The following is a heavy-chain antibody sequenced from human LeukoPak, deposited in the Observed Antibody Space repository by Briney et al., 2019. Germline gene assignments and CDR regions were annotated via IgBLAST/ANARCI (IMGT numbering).Heavy chain of an antibody. CDR3: ARDYYDSSGYYKLGYYYYGMDV. J-gene: IGHJ6*02. V-gene: IGHV1-2*02. D-gene: IGHD3-22*01. CDR1: GYTFTGYY. CDR2: INPNSGGT. Sequence: GASVKVSCKASGYTFTGYYMHWVRQAPGQGLEWMGWINPNSGGTNYAQKFQGRVTMTRDTSISTAYMELSRLRSDDTAVYYYARDYYDSSGYYKLGYYYYGMDVWGQGTTVTVSS.